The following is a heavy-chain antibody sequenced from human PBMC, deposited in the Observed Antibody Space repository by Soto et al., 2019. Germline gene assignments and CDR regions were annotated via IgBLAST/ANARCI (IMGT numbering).Heavy chain of an antibody. CDR2: IIPIFGTA. D-gene: IGHD2-15*01. V-gene: IGHV1-69*01. J-gene: IGHJ6*02. CDR1: GGTFSSYA. CDR3: ARVLGYCSGGSCYQHFYGMDV. Sequence: QVQLVQSGAEVKKPGSSVKVSCKASGGTFSSYAISWVRQPPGQGLEWMGGIIPIFGTANYVQKFQGRVTNTADESTSTAYMELSSVRSEDTAVYYCARVLGYCSGGSCYQHFYGMDVWGQGTTVTVSS.